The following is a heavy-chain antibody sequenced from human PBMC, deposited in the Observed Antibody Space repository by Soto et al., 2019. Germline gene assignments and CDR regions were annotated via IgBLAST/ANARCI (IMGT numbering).Heavy chain of an antibody. J-gene: IGHJ6*02. CDR3: ARRESSYYYYYGMDV. V-gene: IGHV3-21*01. Sequence: GGSLRLSCAASGFTFSSYSMNWVRQAPGKGLEGVSSISSSSSYIYYADSVKGRFTISRDNAKNSLYLQMNSLRAEDTAVYYCARRESSYYYYYGMDVWGQGTTVTVSS. D-gene: IGHD3-10*01. CDR2: ISSSSSYI. CDR1: GFTFSSYS.